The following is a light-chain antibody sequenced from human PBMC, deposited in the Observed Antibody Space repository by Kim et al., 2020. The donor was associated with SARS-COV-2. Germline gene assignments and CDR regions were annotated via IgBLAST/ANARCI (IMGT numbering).Light chain of an antibody. J-gene: IGLJ3*02. Sequence: GEWSTIACTGTSSDVGGYNYVSWYQQHPGKAPNLMIYDVSDRPSGVSNRFSGSKSGNTASLTISGLQAEDEADYYCSSYTSSSAWVFGGGTQLTVL. CDR3: SSYTSSSAWV. CDR2: DVS. CDR1: SSDVGGYNY. V-gene: IGLV2-14*03.